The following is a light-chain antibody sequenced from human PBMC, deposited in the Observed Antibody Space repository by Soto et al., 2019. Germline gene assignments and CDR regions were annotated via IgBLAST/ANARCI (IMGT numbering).Light chain of an antibody. J-gene: IGKJ2*02. V-gene: IGKV1-39*01. CDR1: QNITSRH. CDR3: QECSCDFRT. Sequence: DIQMTQSPSSLSASVGHRVTISCPSSQNITSRHLQWYQQKPGKGPTLLIYSASSLQSGVPSRFSGSGSGTDFTLTINILQREDFATYYCQECSCDFRTFGRGTKLEIK. CDR2: SAS.